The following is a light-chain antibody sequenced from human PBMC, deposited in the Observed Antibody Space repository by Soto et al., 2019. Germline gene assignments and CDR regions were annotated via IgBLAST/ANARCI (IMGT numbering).Light chain of an antibody. CDR3: QQYNNWPWT. Sequence: EIVLTQSPGTLSLSPGERATLSCRASQSVSSSYLGWYQQKPGRAPRLLIYGASTRATGIPARFSGSGSGTEFTLTISSLQSEDFAVYYCQQYNNWPWTFGQGTKVDIK. V-gene: IGKV3-15*01. CDR2: GAS. CDR1: QSVSSSY. J-gene: IGKJ1*01.